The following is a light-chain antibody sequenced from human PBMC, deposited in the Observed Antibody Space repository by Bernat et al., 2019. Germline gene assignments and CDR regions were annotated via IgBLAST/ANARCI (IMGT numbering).Light chain of an antibody. Sequence: EIVLTQSPGTLSLSPGERATLSCRASQRVSSSSLAWYQQKPGQAPRLVISVPSSTATGIPDRFSGSGSGTDFTLTISRLEPEDLAVYYCQQYGSSPLTFGGGTKVEIK. CDR1: QRVSSSS. J-gene: IGKJ4*01. CDR2: VPS. V-gene: IGKV3-20*01. CDR3: QQYGSSPLT.